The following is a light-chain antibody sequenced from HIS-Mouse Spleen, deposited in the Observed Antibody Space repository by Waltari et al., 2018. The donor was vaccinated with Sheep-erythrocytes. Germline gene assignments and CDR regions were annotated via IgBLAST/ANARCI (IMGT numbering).Light chain of an antibody. J-gene: IGLJ3*02. CDR2: QDS. CDR1: KLGDKY. Sequence: SYELTQPPSVSVSPGQTASITCSGDKLGDKYTCWYQQKPGPSPVLVIYQDSKRPSGIPERVAGSNCGNTATLTISGTQAMDEADDEWQAWEGSTAWVFGGGTKLTVL. CDR3: QAWEGSTAWV. V-gene: IGLV3-1*01.